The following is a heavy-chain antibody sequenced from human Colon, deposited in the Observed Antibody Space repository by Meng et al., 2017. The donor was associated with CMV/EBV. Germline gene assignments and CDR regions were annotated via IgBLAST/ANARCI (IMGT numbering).Heavy chain of an antibody. CDR2: ISAYTGDT. CDR1: GYTFTNYG. CDR3: VRESQSGSYIYLQH. Sequence: QVKLVQSGAEGKKPGASVKVSCKASGYTFTNYGISWVRQAPGQGLEWMGWISAYTGDTYYAQKFQGRVTMTTDTSTSTAYMELRSLRSDDTAVYYCVRESQSGSYIYLQHWGQGTLVTVSS. D-gene: IGHD1-26*01. V-gene: IGHV1-18*01. J-gene: IGHJ1*01.